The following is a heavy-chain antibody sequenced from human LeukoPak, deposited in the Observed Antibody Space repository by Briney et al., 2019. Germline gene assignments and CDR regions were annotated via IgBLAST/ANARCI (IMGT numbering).Heavy chain of an antibody. CDR1: GYSISSGYF. CDR2: IYYSGST. V-gene: IGHV4-38-2*02. J-gene: IGHJ4*02. D-gene: IGHD3-10*01. CDR3: ARTRYYYNSRSYGAPYYFDY. Sequence: SETLSLTCTVSGYSISSGYFRGWIRQPPGKGLECIGTIYYSGSTYYNPSLKSRVTISVDTSKNQFSLKLSSVTAADTAVYYCARTRYYYNSRSYGAPYYFDYWGQGTLVTVSS.